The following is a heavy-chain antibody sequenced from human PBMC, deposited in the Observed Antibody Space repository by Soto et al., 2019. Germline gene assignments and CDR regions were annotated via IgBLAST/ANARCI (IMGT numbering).Heavy chain of an antibody. D-gene: IGHD3-10*02. CDR1: GGSISSSNW. CDR2: IYHSGST. V-gene: IGHV4-4*02. J-gene: IGHJ6*02. Sequence: QVQLQESGPGLVKPSGTLSLTCAVSGGSISSSNWWSWVRQPPGKGLEWIGEIYHSGSTKYNPSLKSRVAISVDKSKNQFSLKLSSVTAADTAVYYCASVRGGYYYGMDVWGQGTTVTVSS. CDR3: ASVRGGYYYGMDV.